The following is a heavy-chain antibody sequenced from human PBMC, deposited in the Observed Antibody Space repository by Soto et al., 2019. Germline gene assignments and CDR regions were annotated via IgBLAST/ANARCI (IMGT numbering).Heavy chain of an antibody. J-gene: IGHJ4*02. D-gene: IGHD6-13*01. CDR3: ARVLWQQLGGFDY. Sequence: ASVKVSCKASGYSFTNYYMHWVRQVPGQGLEWMGLINPSDGSTSYAQKLQGRVTMTTDTSTSTAYMELRSLRSDDTAVYYCARVLWQQLGGFDYWGQGTLVTVSS. CDR2: INPSDGST. V-gene: IGHV1-46*01. CDR1: GYSFTNYY.